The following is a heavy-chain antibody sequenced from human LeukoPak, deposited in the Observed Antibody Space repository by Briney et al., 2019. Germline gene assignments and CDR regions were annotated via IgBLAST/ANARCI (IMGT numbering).Heavy chain of an antibody. V-gene: IGHV5-51*01. D-gene: IGHD3-10*01. J-gene: IGHJ3*02. Sequence: GESLKISCKGSGYSFTSCWIAWVRQMPGKGLEWMGMVYPGDSDTRYSPSFQGQVTISADKSISTAYLHWSSLRASDTAMYYCARLYGSGNRANRAFDIWGQGIMVTVSS. CDR3: ARLYGSGNRANRAFDI. CDR2: VYPGDSDT. CDR1: GYSFTSCW.